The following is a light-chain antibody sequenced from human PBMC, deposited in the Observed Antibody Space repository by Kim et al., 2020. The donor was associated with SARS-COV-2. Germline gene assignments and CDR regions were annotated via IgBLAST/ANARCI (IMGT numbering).Light chain of an antibody. Sequence: LTWTLRVGINVGAYTMYWYQQKPGSPPQHLLTYKSDSDKQRGSGVPSRFSGSKDASANAGILLISGLRSDDEADYYCMIWHSSTWVFGGGTKLTIL. J-gene: IGLJ3*02. CDR2: YKSDSDK. CDR3: MIWHSSTWV. V-gene: IGLV5-45*01. CDR1: VGINVGAYT.